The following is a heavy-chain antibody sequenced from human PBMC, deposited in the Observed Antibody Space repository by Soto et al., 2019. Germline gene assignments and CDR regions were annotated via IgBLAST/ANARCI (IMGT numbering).Heavy chain of an antibody. CDR1: GGSITISLSP. V-gene: IGHV4-39*01. CDR3: ARHGLSSGYDFDP. D-gene: IGHD5-12*01. J-gene: IGHJ5*02. CDR2: IRYSGTT. Sequence: ASETLSLTCTVSGGSITISLSPWGCIRQSPGKGLTWIGGIRYSGTTYYTPSLKSRVTMSVDTSKNQFSLKLTSVTAEDTAVYYCARHGLSSGYDFDPWGQGILVTVSS.